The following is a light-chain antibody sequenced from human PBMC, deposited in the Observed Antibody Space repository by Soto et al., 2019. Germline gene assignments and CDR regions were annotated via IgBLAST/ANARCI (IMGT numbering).Light chain of an antibody. CDR2: IAS. CDR1: QSVSRSY. CDR3: QQYGSSPYT. V-gene: IGKV3-20*01. Sequence: EVVLTQSPGTLSLSPGERATLSCRASQSVSRSYLAWYQQKPGQAPRLLIYIASIRATGIPDRFSGSGSGTGFTLTISRLEPEDFAMYYCQQYGSSPYTFGQGTKLEIK. J-gene: IGKJ2*01.